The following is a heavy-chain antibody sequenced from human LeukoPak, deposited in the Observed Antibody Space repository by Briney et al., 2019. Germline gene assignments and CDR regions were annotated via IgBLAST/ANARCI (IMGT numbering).Heavy chain of an antibody. Sequence: PSGTLSLTCAVSGGSISSSNWWSWVRQPPGKGLEWIGEIYHSGSTNYNPSLKSRVTISVDKSKNQFSLKLSSVTAADTAVYYCASFNPKYYYDSSGHDYWGQGTLVTVSS. CDR1: GGSISSSNW. CDR2: IYHSGST. V-gene: IGHV4-4*02. CDR3: ASFNPKYYYDSSGHDY. D-gene: IGHD3-22*01. J-gene: IGHJ4*02.